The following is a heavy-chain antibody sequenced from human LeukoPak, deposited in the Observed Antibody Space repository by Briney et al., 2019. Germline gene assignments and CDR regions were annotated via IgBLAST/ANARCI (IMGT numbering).Heavy chain of an antibody. CDR3: AREPEYSSSWYDYYYMDV. J-gene: IGHJ6*03. D-gene: IGHD6-13*01. CDR1: GFTFSSYA. Sequence: GGSLRLSCAASGFTFSSYAMHWVRQAPGKGLEWVAVISYDGSNKYYADSVKGRFTISRDNSKNTLYLQMNSLRAEDTAVYYCAREPEYSSSWYDYYYMDVWGKGTTVTVSS. V-gene: IGHV3-30-3*01. CDR2: ISYDGSNK.